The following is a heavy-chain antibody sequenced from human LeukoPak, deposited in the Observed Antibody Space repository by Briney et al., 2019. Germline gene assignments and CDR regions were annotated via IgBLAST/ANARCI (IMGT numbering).Heavy chain of an antibody. CDR3: ATVEPGGIWSGHNWFDP. Sequence: APVKISCKVSGYTFTDYYMHWVQQAPGKGLEWMGLVDPEDGETIYAEKFQGRVTITADTSTDTAYMELSSLRSEDTAVYYCATVEPGGIWSGHNWFDPWGQGTLVTVSS. D-gene: IGHD3-3*01. CDR2: VDPEDGET. J-gene: IGHJ5*02. V-gene: IGHV1-69-2*01. CDR1: GYTFTDYY.